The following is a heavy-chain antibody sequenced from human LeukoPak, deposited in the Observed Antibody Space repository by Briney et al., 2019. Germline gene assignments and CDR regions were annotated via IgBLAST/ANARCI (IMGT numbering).Heavy chain of an antibody. D-gene: IGHD6-19*01. CDR2: INHSGNT. V-gene: IGHV4-34*01. Sequence: SETLSLTCSVYGGSFSGHYWSWIRQPPGKGLEWIGEINHSGNTNYNPSLKSRVAISIDTSKNQFSLKLSSVTAADTAVYYCAREVYSSGWYTSNYFDYWGQGTLVTVSS. CDR1: GGSFSGHY. J-gene: IGHJ4*02. CDR3: AREVYSSGWYTSNYFDY.